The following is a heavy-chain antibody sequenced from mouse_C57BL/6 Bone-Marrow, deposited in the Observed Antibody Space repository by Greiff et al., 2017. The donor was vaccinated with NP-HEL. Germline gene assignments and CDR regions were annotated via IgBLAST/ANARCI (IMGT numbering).Heavy chain of an antibody. V-gene: IGHV14-4*01. D-gene: IGHD1-1*01. CDR2: IDPENGDT. CDR1: GFNIKDDY. Sequence: EVQLVESGAELVRPGASVKLSCTASGFNIKDDYMHWVKQRPEQGLEWIGWIDPENGDTEYASKFQGKATITADTSSNTAYLQLSSLTSEDTAVYYCTTGGFYYYGSSNYFDYWGQGTTLTVSS. CDR3: TTGGFYYYGSSNYFDY. J-gene: IGHJ2*01.